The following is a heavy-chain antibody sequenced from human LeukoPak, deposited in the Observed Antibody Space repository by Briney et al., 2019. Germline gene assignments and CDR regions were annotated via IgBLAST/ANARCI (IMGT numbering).Heavy chain of an antibody. CDR3: ARDRTDTFDY. Sequence: AGGSLRLSCAASGFTFSSYAMHWVRQAPGKGLEWVAVISYDGSNKYYADSVKGRFTISRDNAKNSLYLQMNSLRAEDTAVYYCARDRTDTFDYWGQGTLVTVSS. V-gene: IGHV3-30*04. CDR2: ISYDGSNK. CDR1: GFTFSSYA. J-gene: IGHJ4*02. D-gene: IGHD1-1*01.